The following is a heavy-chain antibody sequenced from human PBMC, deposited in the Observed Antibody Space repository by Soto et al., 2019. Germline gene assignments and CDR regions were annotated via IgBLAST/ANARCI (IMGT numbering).Heavy chain of an antibody. CDR1: GYIFVNYG. V-gene: IGHV1-18*01. J-gene: IGHJ6*02. CDR2: ISPYSANT. CDR3: VMVANYVPPTSQGV. D-gene: IGHD4-4*01. Sequence: QVQLVQSGDEVRKPGSSVKVSCKASGYIFVNYGIAWVRQAPGQGLEWMGWISPYSANTHYASQVQGRLTMTTDTSSRKAYLYLGSLRYDDWAVYYCVMVANYVPPTSQGVWGQGTTVTVSS.